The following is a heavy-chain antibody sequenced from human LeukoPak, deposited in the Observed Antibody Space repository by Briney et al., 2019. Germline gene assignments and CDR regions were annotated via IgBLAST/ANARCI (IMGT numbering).Heavy chain of an antibody. Sequence: SGGSLRLSCAASGFTFSSYEMNWVRQAPGKGLEWVSYITSSSSTIHYADSVKGRFTISRDNAKNSLYLQMHSLRAEDTAVYYCARDHHRRLYDSQARDVFDIWGQGTMVTVSS. CDR1: GFTFSSYE. CDR2: ITSSSSTI. V-gene: IGHV3-48*01. D-gene: IGHD3-22*01. CDR3: ARDHHRRLYDSQARDVFDI. J-gene: IGHJ3*02.